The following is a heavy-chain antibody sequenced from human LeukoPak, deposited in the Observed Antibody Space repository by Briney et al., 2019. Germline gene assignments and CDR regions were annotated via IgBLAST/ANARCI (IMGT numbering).Heavy chain of an antibody. CDR1: GFTFSSYG. CDR2: IWYGGSNK. J-gene: IGHJ6*03. CDR3: AKAGGYGTSYYYYYYMDV. Sequence: GGSLRLSCAASGFTFSSYGMHWVRQAPGKGLEWVAVIWYGGSNKYYADSVKGRFTISRDNSKNTLYLQMNSLRAEDTAVYYCAKAGGYGTSYYYYYYMDVWGKGTTVTVSS. V-gene: IGHV3-30*02. D-gene: IGHD5-12*01.